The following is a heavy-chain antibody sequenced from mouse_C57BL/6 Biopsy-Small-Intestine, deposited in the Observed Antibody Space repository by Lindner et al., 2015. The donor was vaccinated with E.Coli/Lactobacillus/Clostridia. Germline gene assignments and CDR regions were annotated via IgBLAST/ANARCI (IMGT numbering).Heavy chain of an antibody. CDR2: IDPTSGGA. J-gene: IGHJ3*01. D-gene: IGHD4-1*02. CDR3: ARDWRSNWLDP. CDR1: GYTFVGHY. V-gene: IGHV1-72*04. Sequence: SVKVSCKPSGYTFVGHYMHWLRQAPGQGLEWIGRIDPTSGGANSAQKFQGRVTMTRDTSIRTFYMEMSGLTSDDTAVYYCARDWRSNWLDPWGQGTLVTVS.